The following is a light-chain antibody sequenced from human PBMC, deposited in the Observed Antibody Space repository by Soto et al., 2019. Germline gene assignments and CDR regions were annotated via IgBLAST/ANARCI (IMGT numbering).Light chain of an antibody. Sequence: QSALTQPASVSGSPGQSIAISCTGTFRDVGGYDYVSWYRQHPDKAPKLMIYEVTKRPSGVSNRFSGSKSGNTASLTISGLQPEDEADYYCSSHTSGSTRVFGSGTQVTVL. CDR3: SSHTSGSTRV. V-gene: IGLV2-14*01. J-gene: IGLJ1*01. CDR1: FRDVGGYDY. CDR2: EVT.